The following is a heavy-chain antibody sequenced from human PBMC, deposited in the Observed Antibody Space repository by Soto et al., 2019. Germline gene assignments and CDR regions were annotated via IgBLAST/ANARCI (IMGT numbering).Heavy chain of an antibody. V-gene: IGHV1-2*02. CDR1: GYPLTGHY. Sequence: ASVQVSFKASGYPLTGHYMHLVRQAPGQGLEWMGWINHNSGDTNYAQKFQGRVIMTRDTSISTAYMELSGLRSDDTAVYYCARGFYYDSGYRAAFDIWGQGTMVTVSS. J-gene: IGHJ3*02. CDR2: INHNSGDT. CDR3: ARGFYYDSGYRAAFDI. D-gene: IGHD3-22*01.